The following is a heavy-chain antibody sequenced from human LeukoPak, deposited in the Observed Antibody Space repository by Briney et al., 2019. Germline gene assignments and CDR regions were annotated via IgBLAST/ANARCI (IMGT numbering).Heavy chain of an antibody. J-gene: IGHJ4*02. CDR3: ARGYYYRR. V-gene: IGHV4-61*02. D-gene: IGHD3-10*01. CDR2: IYADGSS. Sequence: SETLSLTCTDSGGSVSSDNSYWNWIRQPAGKGLEWIGRIYADGSSTYNPSLKSRVTISVDTSKNQFSLRLTSMTAADTAVYYCARGYYYRRWGQGTLVTVSS. CDR1: GGSVSSDNSY.